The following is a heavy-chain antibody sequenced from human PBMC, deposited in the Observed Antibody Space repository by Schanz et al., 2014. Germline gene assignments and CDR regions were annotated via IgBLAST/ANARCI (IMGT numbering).Heavy chain of an antibody. CDR1: GFTVNTNY. CDR3: ARDQASTH. J-gene: IGHJ4*02. V-gene: IGHV3-30*03. Sequence: VQLVESGGGLIQPGGSLRLSCAVSGFTVNTNYMSWVRQAPGKGLEWVAVILYDGSKTYYADSVKGRFTISRDNSKNTLSLQMNSLRAEDTAVYYCARDQASTHWGQGTLVTVSS. CDR2: ILYDGSKT.